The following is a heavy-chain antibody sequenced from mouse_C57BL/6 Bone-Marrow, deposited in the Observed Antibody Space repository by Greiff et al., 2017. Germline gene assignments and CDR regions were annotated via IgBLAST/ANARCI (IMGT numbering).Heavy chain of an antibody. CDR2: IWSGGST. CDR3: ARKGGLRRAMDY. J-gene: IGHJ4*01. V-gene: IGHV2-2*01. CDR1: GFSLTSYG. D-gene: IGHD1-2*01. Sequence: QVQLKQSGPGLVQPSQSLSITCTVSGFSLTSYGVHWVRQSPGKGLEWLGVIWSGGSTDYNAAFISRLSISKDNSKSQVFFKMNSLQADDTATSYCARKGGLRRAMDYWGQGTSVTGS.